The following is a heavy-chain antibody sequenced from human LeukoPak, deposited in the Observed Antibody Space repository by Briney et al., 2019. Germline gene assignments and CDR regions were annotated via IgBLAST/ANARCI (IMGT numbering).Heavy chain of an antibody. CDR2: ISSDAASI. CDR3: ARGMYGVGGYDILIDY. V-gene: IGHV3-48*03. Sequence: GGSLRLSCAASGFTFSSYEMNWVRQAPGKGLEWVSYISSDAASIYYADSVRGRFTISRDNAKNSLFLQVYSLRDEDTAVYYCARGMYGVGGYDILIDYWGQGTLVTVSS. CDR1: GFTFSSYE. D-gene: IGHD3-9*01. J-gene: IGHJ4*02.